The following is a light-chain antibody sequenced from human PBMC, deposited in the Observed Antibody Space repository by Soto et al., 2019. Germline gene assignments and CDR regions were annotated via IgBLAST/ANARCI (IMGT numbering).Light chain of an antibody. CDR1: QSISSW. Sequence: DIRMTQSPSTLSASVGDRVTITCRASQSISSWLAWYQQKPGKAPKLLIYKASSLESGVPSRFSGSGSGTEFTLTISRLQPDDFATYYCQQFHSFSPTFGQGTKVEIK. CDR3: QQFHSFSPT. J-gene: IGKJ1*01. CDR2: KAS. V-gene: IGKV1-5*03.